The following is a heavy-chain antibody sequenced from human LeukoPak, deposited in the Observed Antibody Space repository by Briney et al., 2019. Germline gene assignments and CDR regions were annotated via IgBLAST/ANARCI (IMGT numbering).Heavy chain of an antibody. CDR1: GYTFTGYY. CDR3: ARSIYYYDSSGTIDY. D-gene: IGHD3-22*01. Sequence: ASVKVSCKASGYTFTGYYMHWVRQAPGQGLEWMGWINPNSGGTNYAQKFQGRVTMTRDTSISTAYMELSRLRSDDTAVYYCARSIYYYDSSGTIDYWGQGTLVTVPS. J-gene: IGHJ4*02. V-gene: IGHV1-2*02. CDR2: INPNSGGT.